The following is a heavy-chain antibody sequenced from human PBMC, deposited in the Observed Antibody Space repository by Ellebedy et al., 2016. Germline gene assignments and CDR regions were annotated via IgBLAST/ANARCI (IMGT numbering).Heavy chain of an antibody. D-gene: IGHD3-9*01. CDR3: ARGGHGYDILTGYYKFDY. Sequence: GESLKISXAASGFTFSSYSMNWVRQAPGKGLEWVSYISGSSSPIYYADSVEGRFTISRDNARNSLYLQMNSLRAEDTAVYYCARGGHGYDILTGYYKFDYWGQGTLVTVSS. CDR2: ISGSSSPI. CDR1: GFTFSSYS. V-gene: IGHV3-48*04. J-gene: IGHJ4*02.